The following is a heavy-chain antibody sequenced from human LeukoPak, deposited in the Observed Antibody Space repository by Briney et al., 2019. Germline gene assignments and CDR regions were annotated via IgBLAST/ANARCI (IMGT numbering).Heavy chain of an antibody. J-gene: IGHJ6*02. D-gene: IGHD3-3*01. CDR2: INPNSGGT. Sequence: GSVKVSCKASGYTFTGYYMHWVRQAPGQGLEWMGWINPNSGGTNYAQKFQGWVTMTRDTSISTAYMELSRLRSDDTAVYYCASIPYDFWSGYSPWYYGMDVWGQGTTVTVSS. CDR3: ASIPYDFWSGYSPWYYGMDV. V-gene: IGHV1-2*04. CDR1: GYTFTGYY.